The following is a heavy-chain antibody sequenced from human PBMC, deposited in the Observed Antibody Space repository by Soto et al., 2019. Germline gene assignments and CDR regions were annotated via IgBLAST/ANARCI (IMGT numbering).Heavy chain of an antibody. Sequence: GESLKISCAASGFTFSNYWMSWVRQAPGKGLEWVANIKPDGSEKFYVDSLKGRFTMSRDNAKNSLYLQMNSLRADDTAVYYCARGDYYDTNGPFSDAFDIWGQGTMVTVSS. CDR1: GFTFSNYW. V-gene: IGHV3-7*04. CDR2: IKPDGSEK. CDR3: ARGDYYDTNGPFSDAFDI. J-gene: IGHJ3*02. D-gene: IGHD3-22*01.